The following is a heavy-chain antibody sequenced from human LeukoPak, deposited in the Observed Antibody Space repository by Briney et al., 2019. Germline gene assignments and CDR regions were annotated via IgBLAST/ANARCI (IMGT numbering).Heavy chain of an antibody. D-gene: IGHD2-2*01. J-gene: IGHJ5*02. CDR2: ISHSGST. Sequence: SETLSLTCAVYGGSFSGYYWSWIRQPPGKGLEWIGEISHSGSTNYNPSLKSRVTISVDTSKNQFSLKLSSVTAADTAVYYCARENIVVVPAANPRFDPWGQGTLVTVSS. CDR1: GGSFSGYY. CDR3: ARENIVVVPAANPRFDP. V-gene: IGHV4-34*01.